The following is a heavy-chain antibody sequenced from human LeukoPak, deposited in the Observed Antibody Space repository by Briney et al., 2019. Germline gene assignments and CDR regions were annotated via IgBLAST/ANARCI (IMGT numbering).Heavy chain of an antibody. CDR2: INSDGSST. D-gene: IGHD2-2*01. CDR3: ARGQSDIVVVPAGRFDA. CDR1: GFTFSSYW. Sequence: GGSLRLSCAASGFTFSSYWMHWVRQAPGKGLVWVSRINSDGSSTSYADSVKGRFTISRDNAKNTLYLQMDSLRAEDTAVYYCARGQSDIVVVPAGRFDAWGQGTLVTVSS. J-gene: IGHJ5*02. V-gene: IGHV3-74*01.